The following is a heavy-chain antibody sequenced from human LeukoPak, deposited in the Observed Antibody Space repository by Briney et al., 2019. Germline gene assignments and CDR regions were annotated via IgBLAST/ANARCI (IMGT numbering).Heavy chain of an antibody. CDR1: GFTFSSYA. J-gene: IGHJ4*02. V-gene: IGHV3-23*01. Sequence: PGGSLRLSCAASGFTFSSYAMSWVRQAPGKGLEWVSAISGSGGSTYYADSVKGRFTISRDKSKNTLYLQMNSLRAEDTAVYYCAKDYGGNSRFDYWGQGTLVTVSS. D-gene: IGHD4-23*01. CDR3: AKDYGGNSRFDY. CDR2: ISGSGGST.